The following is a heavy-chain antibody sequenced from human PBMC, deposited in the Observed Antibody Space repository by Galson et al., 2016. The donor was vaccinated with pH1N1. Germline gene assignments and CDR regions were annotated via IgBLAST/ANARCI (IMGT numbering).Heavy chain of an antibody. CDR3: ARDVPGFLDWYYFDH. D-gene: IGHD1-1*01. Sequence: CTVSGGDSISFYSWNWVRQPAGKGLEWIGRIYTTGTTTGTTNYNPSLKRRVTMSVETSKNQVSLNLSSVTAADTAVYYCARDVPGFLDWYYFDHWGQGTLVTVSS. CDR2: IYTTGTT. V-gene: IGHV4-4*07. J-gene: IGHJ4*02. CDR1: GGDSISFYS.